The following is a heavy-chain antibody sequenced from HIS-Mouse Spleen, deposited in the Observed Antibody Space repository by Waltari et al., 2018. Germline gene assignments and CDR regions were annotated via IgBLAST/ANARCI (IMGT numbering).Heavy chain of an antibody. J-gene: IGHJ4*02. D-gene: IGHD2-8*01. CDR2: IWYDGSNK. Sequence: QVQLVESGGGVVQPGRSLMLSCAASGFPFSSYGMPWVRPAPGKGLEWVAVIWYDGSNKYYADSVKGRFTISRDNSKNTLYLQMNSLRAEDTAVYYCAKGGLMVYAIGDYWGQGTLVTVSS. V-gene: IGHV3-33*06. CDR3: AKGGLMVYAIGDY. CDR1: GFPFSSYG.